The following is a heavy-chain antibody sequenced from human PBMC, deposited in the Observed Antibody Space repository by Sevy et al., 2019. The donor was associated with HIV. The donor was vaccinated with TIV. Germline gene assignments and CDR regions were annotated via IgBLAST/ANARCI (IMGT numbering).Heavy chain of an antibody. CDR2: IRGSSSYI. J-gene: IGHJ4*02. Sequence: GGSLRLSCAASGFTFNIYSMNWVRQAPGKGLEWVSSIRGSSSYIFYGDSVKGRFTISRDNAKNSLYLQMNSLRAEDTAVYYCARGRGDPRADCFDYWGQGTLVTVSS. CDR1: GFTFNIYS. D-gene: IGHD2-21*02. V-gene: IGHV3-21*01. CDR3: ARGRGDPRADCFDY.